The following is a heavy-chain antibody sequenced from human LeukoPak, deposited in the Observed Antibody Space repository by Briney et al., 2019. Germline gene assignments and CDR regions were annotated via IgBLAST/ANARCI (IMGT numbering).Heavy chain of an antibody. CDR3: VSPRGFSYGYFAC. CDR2: IYYSKNT. Sequence: SETLSLTCTVSGGSISSSSAYWGWIRQPPGKGLECIGSIYYSKNTYYNPSLKSRVTISAHTSNNHFSLTRGSVSATDTAVYYCVSPRGFSYGYFACWGQGTLVTVSS. CDR1: GGSISSSSAY. V-gene: IGHV4-39*02. J-gene: IGHJ4*02. D-gene: IGHD5-18*01.